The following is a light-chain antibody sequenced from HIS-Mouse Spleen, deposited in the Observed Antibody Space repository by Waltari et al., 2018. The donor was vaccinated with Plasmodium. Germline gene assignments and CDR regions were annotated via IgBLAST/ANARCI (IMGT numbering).Light chain of an antibody. Sequence: EIVMTQSLATLSVSPGERATLSCRASQSVSSNLAWYPQKPGQAPRLLIYGASTRATGIPARFSGSGSGTEFTLTISSLQSEDFAVYYCQQYNNWSFTFGPGTKVDIK. V-gene: IGKV3-15*01. CDR3: QQYNNWSFT. J-gene: IGKJ3*01. CDR1: QSVSSN. CDR2: GAS.